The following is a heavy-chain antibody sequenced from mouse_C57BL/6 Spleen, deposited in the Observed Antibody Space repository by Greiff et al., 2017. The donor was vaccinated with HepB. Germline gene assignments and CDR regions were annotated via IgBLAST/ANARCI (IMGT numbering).Heavy chain of an antibody. D-gene: IGHD1-1*01. CDR2: ISYDGSN. CDR1: GYSITSGYY. J-gene: IGHJ2*01. V-gene: IGHV3-6*01. Sequence: DVHLVESGPGLVKPSQSLSLTCSVTGYSITSGYYWNWIRQFPGNKLEWMCYISYDGSNNYNPSLKNRISITRDTSKNQFFLKLNSVTTEDTATYYCARYGSSYYYFDYWGQGTTLTVSS. CDR3: ARYGSSYYYFDY.